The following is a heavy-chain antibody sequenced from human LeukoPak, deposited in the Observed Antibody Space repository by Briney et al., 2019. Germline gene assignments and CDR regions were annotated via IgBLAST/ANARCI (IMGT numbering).Heavy chain of an antibody. CDR3: ARREQWLVGDDY. CDR1: GYTFTGYY. V-gene: IGHV1-18*04. CDR2: IGAYNGNT. J-gene: IGHJ4*02. D-gene: IGHD6-19*01. Sequence: ASVKVSCKASGYTFTGYYMHWVRQAPGQGLEWMGWIGAYNGNTNYAQKLQGRVTMTTDTSTSTAYMELRSLRSDDTAVYYCARREQWLVGDDYWGQGTLVTVSS.